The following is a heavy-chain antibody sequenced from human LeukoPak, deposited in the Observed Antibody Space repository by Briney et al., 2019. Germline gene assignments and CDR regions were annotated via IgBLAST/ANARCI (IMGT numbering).Heavy chain of an antibody. CDR3: ARVGTVVHFDY. D-gene: IGHD4-23*01. J-gene: IGHJ4*02. Sequence: RGSMRLSCAAAGIIFSTYAMHWVSQAPGKGLEWVAVISYDGSNKYYADSVKGRFTISRDNSKNTLYLQMNSLRAEDTAVYYCARVGTVVHFDYWGQGTLVTVSS. V-gene: IGHV3-30-3*01. CDR2: ISYDGSNK. CDR1: GIIFSTYA.